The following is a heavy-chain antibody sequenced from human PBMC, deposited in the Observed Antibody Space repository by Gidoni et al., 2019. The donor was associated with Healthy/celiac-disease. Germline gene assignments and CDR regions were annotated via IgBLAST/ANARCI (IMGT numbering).Heavy chain of an antibody. D-gene: IGHD2-15*01. V-gene: IGHV3-30-3*01. CDR2: ISYDGSNK. CDR3: ARGSPIVVVVAATSGLDY. CDR1: GFTFSSYA. Sequence: QVQLVESGGGVVQPGRSLRLSCAASGFTFSSYAMHWVRQAPGKGLEWVAVISYDGSNKYYADSVKGRFTISRDNSKNTLYLQMNSLRAEDTAVYYCARGSPIVVVVAATSGLDYWGQGTLVTVSS. J-gene: IGHJ4*02.